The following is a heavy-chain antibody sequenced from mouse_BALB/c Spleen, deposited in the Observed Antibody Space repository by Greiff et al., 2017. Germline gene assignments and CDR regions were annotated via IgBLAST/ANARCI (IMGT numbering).Heavy chain of an antibody. CDR1: GFTFSSYA. Sequence: DVKLVESGAGLVKPGGSLKLSCAASGFTFSSYAMSWVRQSPEKRLEWVGEISSGGSYTYYPDSVKGRSTISRDNAENTLYLQMSSLRSEDTAVYYCARRVTAVGDPYYFDYWGQGTTLTVSS. CDR3: ARRVTAVGDPYYFDY. D-gene: IGHD1-1*01. V-gene: IGHV5-9-3*01. CDR2: ISSGGSYT. J-gene: IGHJ2*01.